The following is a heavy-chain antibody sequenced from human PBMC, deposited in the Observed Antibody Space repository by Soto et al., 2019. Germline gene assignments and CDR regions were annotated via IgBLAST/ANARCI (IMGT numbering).Heavy chain of an antibody. Sequence: GGSLRLSCAASGFTVSSNYMSWVRQAPGKGLEWVSVIYSGGSTYYADSVKGRFTISGDNSKNTLYLQMNSLRAEDTAVYYCAREGRYCSGGSCNPNKKIDYWGQGTLVTVSS. CDR1: GFTVSSNY. D-gene: IGHD2-15*01. CDR2: IYSGGST. CDR3: AREGRYCSGGSCNPNKKIDY. V-gene: IGHV3-66*01. J-gene: IGHJ4*02.